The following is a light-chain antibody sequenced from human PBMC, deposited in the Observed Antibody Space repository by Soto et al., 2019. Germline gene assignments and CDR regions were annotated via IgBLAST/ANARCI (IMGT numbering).Light chain of an antibody. CDR2: VAS. CDR1: QSIATY. J-gene: IGKJ1*01. V-gene: IGKV1-39*01. CDR3: QQTYRTPRT. Sequence: DIQMTQSPSSLSASVGDRVIITCRASQSIATYLNWYQQNSGNAPNLLIYVASTLQSGVPSRFSGSGSGTDFTLTISSLQPEDFATYYCQQTYRTPRTFGQGTKVEIK.